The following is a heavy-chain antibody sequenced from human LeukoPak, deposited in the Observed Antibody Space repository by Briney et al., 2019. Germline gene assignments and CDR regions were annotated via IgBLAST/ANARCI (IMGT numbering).Heavy chain of an antibody. CDR1: GFTFSSYS. CDR3: ARFGYVAAVDV. CDR2: INPAGSET. J-gene: IGHJ4*02. D-gene: IGHD2-15*01. Sequence: GGSLRLSCAASGFTFSSYSMNWVRQAPGTGLEWVANINPAGSETYYVDPVKGRFSISRDNAKNLVYLQMNSLRAEDTAVYHCARFGYVAAVDVWGQGTPVTVSS. V-gene: IGHV3-7*01.